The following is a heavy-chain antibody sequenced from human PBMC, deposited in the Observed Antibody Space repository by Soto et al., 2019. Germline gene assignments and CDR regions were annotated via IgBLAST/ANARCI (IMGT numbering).Heavy chain of an antibody. V-gene: IGHV5-51*01. Sequence: GRSLKISCKTSGYSFTSHWIAWVRQMPGKGLERMGIIYPSDSDIRYRPSFQGQVTISVDKSISTAYLQWSSLKASDTATYYCARQDYSNYRGGMDVWGQGTTVTVSS. CDR2: IYPSDSDI. CDR1: GYSFTSHW. J-gene: IGHJ6*02. D-gene: IGHD2-2*01. CDR3: ARQDYSNYRGGMDV.